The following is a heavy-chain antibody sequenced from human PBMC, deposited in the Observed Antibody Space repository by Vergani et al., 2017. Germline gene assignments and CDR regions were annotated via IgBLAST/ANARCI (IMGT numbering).Heavy chain of an antibody. V-gene: IGHV3-30*03. J-gene: IGHJ1*01. CDR1: GFTSSYYG. Sequence: QVHLVESGGGVVQPGRSLRLSCVVSGFTSSYYGMHWVRQAPGKGLEWVAVISYDGTQKYYADSVKGRFTISRDKSKSTLYLQMNSLRTEDTAVYYCATKSGGTPCCQIGYFREWGQGTLVTVSS. CDR2: ISYDGTQK. CDR3: ATKSGGTPCCQIGYFRE. D-gene: IGHD2-15*01.